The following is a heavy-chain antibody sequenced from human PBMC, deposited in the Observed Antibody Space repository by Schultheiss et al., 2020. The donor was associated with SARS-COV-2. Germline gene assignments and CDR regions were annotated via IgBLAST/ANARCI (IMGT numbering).Heavy chain of an antibody. Sequence: SQTLSLTCTVSGGSISSSSYYWGWIRQPAGKGLEWIGYIYYSGSTYYNPSLKSRVTISVDTSKNQFSLKLSSVTAADTAMYYCARGSFRGYDYYYYYGMDVWGQGTTVTVSS. J-gene: IGHJ6*02. CDR2: IYYSGST. CDR1: GGSISSSSYY. D-gene: IGHD5-12*01. V-gene: IGHV4-30-4*08. CDR3: ARGSFRGYDYYYYYGMDV.